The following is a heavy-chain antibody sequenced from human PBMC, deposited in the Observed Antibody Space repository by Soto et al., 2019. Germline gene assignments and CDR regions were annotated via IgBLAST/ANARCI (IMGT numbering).Heavy chain of an antibody. D-gene: IGHD6-19*01. CDR1: GGSFSGYY. CDR3: ARGGPGSSGWSFDY. CDR2: INHSGST. Sequence: SETLSLTCAVYGGSFSGYYWSWIRQPPGKGLEWIGEINHSGSTNYNPSLKSRVTISVDTSKNQFSLKLSSVTAADTAVYYCARGGPGSSGWSFDYWGQGTLVTVSP. V-gene: IGHV4-34*01. J-gene: IGHJ4*02.